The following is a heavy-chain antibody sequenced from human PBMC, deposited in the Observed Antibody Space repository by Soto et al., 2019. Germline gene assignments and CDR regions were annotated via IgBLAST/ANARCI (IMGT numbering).Heavy chain of an antibody. V-gene: IGHV4-39*07. Sequence: SETLSLTCTVSGGSISSSSYYWGWIRQPPGKGLEWIGSIYYSGSTYYNPSLKSRVTISVDTSKNQFSLKLSSVTAADTAVYYCAREVSTGSNFDYWGQGTLVTVSS. CDR2: IYYSGST. CDR3: AREVSTGSNFDY. D-gene: IGHD3-10*01. J-gene: IGHJ4*02. CDR1: GGSISSSSYY.